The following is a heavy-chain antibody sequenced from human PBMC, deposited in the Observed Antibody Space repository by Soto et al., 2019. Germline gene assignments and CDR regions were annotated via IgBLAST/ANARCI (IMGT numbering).Heavy chain of an antibody. CDR3: AGYLYYDSSGYYLRYFDY. J-gene: IGHJ4*02. CDR2: IIPIFGTA. V-gene: IGHV1-69*13. Sequence: GASVKVSCKASVGTFSSYAISWVRQAPGQGLEWMGGIIPIFGTANYAQKFQGRVTITADESTSTAYMELSSLRSEDTAVYYCAGYLYYDSSGYYLRYFDYWGQGTLVTVSS. CDR1: VGTFSSYA. D-gene: IGHD3-22*01.